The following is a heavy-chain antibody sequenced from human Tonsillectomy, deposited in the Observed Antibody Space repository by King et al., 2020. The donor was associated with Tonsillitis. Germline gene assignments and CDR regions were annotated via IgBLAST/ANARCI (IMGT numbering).Heavy chain of an antibody. Sequence: VQLVESGGGLVQPGGSLRLSCAASGFTFSSYWMSWVPKAPGKGLEWGATIKQDGGEKYYVDSVKGRFTISRDNAKNSLYLQMNSLRAEDTAVYYCAKELGDYGSGPYYYYYGMDVWGQGTTVTVSS. J-gene: IGHJ6*02. D-gene: IGHD3-10*01. CDR3: AKELGDYGSGPYYYYYGMDV. V-gene: IGHV3-7*01. CDR2: IKQDGGEK. CDR1: GFTFSSYW.